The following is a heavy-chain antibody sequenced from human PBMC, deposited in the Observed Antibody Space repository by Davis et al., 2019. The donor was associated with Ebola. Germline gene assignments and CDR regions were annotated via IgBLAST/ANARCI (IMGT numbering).Heavy chain of an antibody. CDR2: VVPSGET. D-gene: IGHD6-25*01. CDR1: GASLTSYS. V-gene: IGHV4-34*01. J-gene: IGHJ6*04. Sequence: PSETLSLTCGVYGASLTSYSWRWIRQPPGEGLEWIGEVVPSGETHYNPTLESRVAILIDTSKKHFSLMITSVTVADAAVYYCSGGRLESGVDFWGKGTTVTVSS. CDR3: SGGRLESGVDF.